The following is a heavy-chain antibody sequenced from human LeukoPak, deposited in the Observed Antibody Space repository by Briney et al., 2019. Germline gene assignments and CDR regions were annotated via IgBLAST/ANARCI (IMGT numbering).Heavy chain of an antibody. D-gene: IGHD6-19*01. J-gene: IGHJ4*02. CDR2: IHYSGAT. CDR1: GGSISYDY. Sequence: PSETLSLTCTVSGGSISYDYWTWIRQSPGKRLEWIGYIHYSGATNYSPSLNSRVTISVDTSKNQFSLKLSSVTAAYTALYYCATLRGAGTAVFDSWGQGTLVTVSS. CDR3: ATLRGAGTAVFDS. V-gene: IGHV4-59*08.